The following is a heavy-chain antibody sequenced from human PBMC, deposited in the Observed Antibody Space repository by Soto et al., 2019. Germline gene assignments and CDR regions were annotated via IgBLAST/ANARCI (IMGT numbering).Heavy chain of an antibody. CDR2: IYYSGST. V-gene: IGHV4-59*01. CDR1: GGSISSYY. J-gene: IGHJ6*02. Sequence: PSETLSLTCTVSGGSISSYYWSWIRQPPGKGLEWIGHIYYSGSTNYNPSLKSRVTISVDTSKNQFSLKLSSVTAADTAVYYCARDYGMDVWGQGTTVTVSS. CDR3: ARDYGMDV.